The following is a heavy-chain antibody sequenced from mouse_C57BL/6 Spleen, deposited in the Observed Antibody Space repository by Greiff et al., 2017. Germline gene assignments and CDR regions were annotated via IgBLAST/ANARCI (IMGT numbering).Heavy chain of an antibody. CDR3: ARKGYYLPYYFDY. J-gene: IGHJ2*01. CDR1: GYTFTSYW. V-gene: IGHV1-53*01. CDR2: INPSNGGT. Sequence: VQLQQPGTELVKPGASVKLSCKASGYTFTSYWMHWVKQRPGQGLEWIGNINPSNGGTNYNEKFKSKATLTVEKSSSTAYMQLSSLTSEDSAVYYCARKGYYLPYYFDYWGQGTTLTVSS. D-gene: IGHD2-3*01.